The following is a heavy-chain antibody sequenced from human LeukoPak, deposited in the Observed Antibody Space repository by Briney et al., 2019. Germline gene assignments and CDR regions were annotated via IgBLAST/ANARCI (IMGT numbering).Heavy chain of an antibody. CDR1: GGSFSGYY. CDR3: AYSSGFQQH. CDR2: INHSGFT. V-gene: IGHV4-34*01. J-gene: IGHJ1*01. Sequence: SETLSLTCAVYGGSFSGYYWSWFRQPPGKGLEWIGEINHSGFTNYNPSLKSRVSISVDTSKNQFSLKLSSVTAADTALYYCAYSSGFQQHWGQGTLVTVSS. D-gene: IGHD3-22*01.